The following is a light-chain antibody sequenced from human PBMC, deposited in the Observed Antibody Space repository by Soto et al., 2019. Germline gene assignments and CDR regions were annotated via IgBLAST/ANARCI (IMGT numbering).Light chain of an antibody. Sequence: DIQMTQSPSTLSGSVGDRVTITCRASQTISSWVAWYQQKPGKAPKLLIYKASTLKRGVPSRFSGSGSGTEFTLTISSLQPDDFATYYCQPDNSYSEACGQGTKV. CDR2: KAS. CDR1: QTISSW. V-gene: IGKV1-5*03. J-gene: IGKJ1*01. CDR3: QPDNSYSEA.